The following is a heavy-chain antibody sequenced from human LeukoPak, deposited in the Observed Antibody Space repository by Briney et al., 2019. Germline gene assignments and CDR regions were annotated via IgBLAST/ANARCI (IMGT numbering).Heavy chain of an antibody. CDR2: ISSSSSYI. V-gene: IGHV3-21*01. D-gene: IGHD3-10*01. CDR1: GFTFSSYS. CDR3: ASGPYGSGSYYNGGLWY. J-gene: IGHJ4*02. Sequence: GGSLRLSCAASGFTFSSYSMNWVRQAPGKGLEWVSSISSSSSYIYYADSVKGRFTISRDNAKNSLYLQMNSLRAEDTAVYYCASGPYGSGSYYNGGLWYWGQGTLVTVSS.